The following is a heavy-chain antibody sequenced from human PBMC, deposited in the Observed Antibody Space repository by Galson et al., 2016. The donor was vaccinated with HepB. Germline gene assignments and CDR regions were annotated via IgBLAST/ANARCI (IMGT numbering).Heavy chain of an antibody. D-gene: IGHD1-26*01. CDR2: TDGTNK. Sequence: SLRLSCAASGFTFSNYAMHWVRQAPGKVLEWVAVTDGTNKYYAESVKGRFTISSDHSKSTLYLQMARLRAEDTAVYYCTPDPIVGVPAYFDYWGQGTLVTGPS. CDR1: GFTFSNYA. CDR3: TPDPIVGVPAYFDY. J-gene: IGHJ4*02. V-gene: IGHV3-30-3*01.